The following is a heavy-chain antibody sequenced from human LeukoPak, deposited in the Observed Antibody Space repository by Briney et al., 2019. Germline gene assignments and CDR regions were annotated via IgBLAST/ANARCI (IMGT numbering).Heavy chain of an antibody. D-gene: IGHD2-2*01. V-gene: IGHV4-38-2*01. CDR1: GYSISSDYY. Sequence: SETLSLTCAVSGYSISSDYYWGWIRPPPGKGLEWIGNIYDSGSTYYSPSLKSRVTISVDTSKNQFSLKLSSVTAADTPVPSYARLDCSSTSCYGGYNWFDPWGQGTLVTVSS. CDR2: IYDSGST. CDR3: ARLDCSSTSCYGGYNWFDP. J-gene: IGHJ5*02.